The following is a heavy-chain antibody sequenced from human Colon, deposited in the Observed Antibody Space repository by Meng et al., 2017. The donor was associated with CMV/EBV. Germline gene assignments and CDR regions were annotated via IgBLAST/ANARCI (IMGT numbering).Heavy chain of an antibody. CDR2: IRFDGSAE. J-gene: IGHJ5*02. D-gene: IGHD6-13*01. V-gene: IGHV3-30*02. Sequence: SCVASGFIFSRYGMHWVRQAPGKGLEWVTFIRFDGSAEYYADSVKGRFSISRDNAKNTVYLQMNSLRPEDSAVYYCAKDAGISAVGKGWIDPWGQGTLVTVSS. CDR1: GFIFSRYG. CDR3: AKDAGISAVGKGWIDP.